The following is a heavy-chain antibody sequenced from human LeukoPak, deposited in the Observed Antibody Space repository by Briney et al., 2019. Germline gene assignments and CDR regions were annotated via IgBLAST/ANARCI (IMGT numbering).Heavy chain of an antibody. D-gene: IGHD6-13*01. CDR1: GYTFSIYG. CDR2: ISVYNGNT. J-gene: IGHJ5*02. CDR3: ARVRQQQLVLGIGWFDP. Sequence: ASVKVSCKASGYTFSIYGFSWVRQAPGQGLEWMGWISVYNGNTNYAQKFQGRVTMTTDTSTSTAHMELRSLRSDDTAVYYCARVRQQQLVLGIGWFDPWGQGTLVTVSS. V-gene: IGHV1-18*01.